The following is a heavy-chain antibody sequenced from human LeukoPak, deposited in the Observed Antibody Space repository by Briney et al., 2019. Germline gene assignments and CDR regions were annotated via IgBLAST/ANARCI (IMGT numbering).Heavy chain of an antibody. CDR3: ASRYYDSSGYYDAFDI. Sequence: PSETLSLTCTVSGGSISSSNWWSWVRQPPGKGLEWIGEIYHSGGTNYNPPLKSRVTISVDKSKNHFSLKLSSVTAADTAVYYCASRYYDSSGYYDAFDIWGQGTMVTVSP. CDR1: GGSISSSNW. CDR2: IYHSGGT. V-gene: IGHV4-4*02. J-gene: IGHJ3*02. D-gene: IGHD3-22*01.